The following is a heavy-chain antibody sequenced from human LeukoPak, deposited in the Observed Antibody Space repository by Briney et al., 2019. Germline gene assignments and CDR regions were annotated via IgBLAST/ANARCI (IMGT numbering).Heavy chain of an antibody. D-gene: IGHD2-2*02. CDR2: IWYDGSNK. J-gene: IGHJ6*03. CDR3: ARAVYIYYYYMDV. Sequence: GGSLRLSCAASGFTFSSYGMHWVRQAPGKGLEWVAVIWYDGSNKYYADSVKGRFTISRGNSKNTLYLQMNSLRAEDTAVYYCARAVYIYYYYMDVWGKGTTVTVSS. CDR1: GFTFSSYG. V-gene: IGHV3-33*01.